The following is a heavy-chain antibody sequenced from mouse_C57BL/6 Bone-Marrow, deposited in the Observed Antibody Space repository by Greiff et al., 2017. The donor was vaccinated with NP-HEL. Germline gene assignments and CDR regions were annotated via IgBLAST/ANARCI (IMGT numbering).Heavy chain of an antibody. D-gene: IGHD1-1*01. CDR2: IYPRDGST. J-gene: IGHJ2*01. V-gene: IGHV1-78*01. Sequence: QVQLQQSDAELVKPGASVKISCKVSGYTFTDHTIHWMKQRPEQGLEWIGYIYPRDGSTKYNEKFKGKATLTADKSSSTAYMQLNSLTSEDSAVYFCAREGDYYGSSYCYFDYWGQGTTLTVSS. CDR3: AREGDYYGSSYCYFDY. CDR1: GYTFTDHT.